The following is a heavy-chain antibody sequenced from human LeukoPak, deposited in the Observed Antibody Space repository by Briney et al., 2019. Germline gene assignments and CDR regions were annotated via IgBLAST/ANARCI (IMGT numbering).Heavy chain of an antibody. CDR2: ITSGGDYI. Sequence: GRSLRLSCAASGFTFITFNMNWVRQAPGKGLEWVSSITSGGDYISYADSVKGRFTTSRDNANNSLSLQLNSLRVEDTAVYYCARGHYDVLAASYKWTPDYWGQGTLVTVSS. CDR1: GFTFITFN. CDR3: ARGHYDVLAASYKWTPDY. V-gene: IGHV3-21*01. D-gene: IGHD3-9*01. J-gene: IGHJ4*02.